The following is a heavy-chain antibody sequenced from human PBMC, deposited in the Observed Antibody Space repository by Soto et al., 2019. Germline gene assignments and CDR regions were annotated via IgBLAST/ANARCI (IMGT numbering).Heavy chain of an antibody. V-gene: IGHV3-30-3*01. J-gene: IGHJ4*02. CDR3: ARDQPGITTAGGGRIDH. D-gene: IGHD6-13*01. CDR2: VSFDGSNK. CDR1: GFTFSTHA. Sequence: QVQLVESGGGVVQPGRSLRLSCAASGFTFSTHAMHWVRQAPGKGLECVSIVSFDGSNKYYADSVKGRFTISRDNSKNTRSLQMSGLTSEDTAFYSCARDQPGITTAGGGRIDHWGEGTLVTVSS.